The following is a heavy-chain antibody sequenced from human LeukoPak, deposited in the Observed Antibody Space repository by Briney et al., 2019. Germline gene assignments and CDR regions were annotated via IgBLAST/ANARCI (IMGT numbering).Heavy chain of an antibody. D-gene: IGHD1-26*01. CDR2: IIPILGIA. J-gene: IGHJ3*02. CDR1: GGTFSSYA. V-gene: IGHV1-69*04. CDR3: ARDFRWGSGSYLTDAFDI. Sequence: ASVKVSCKASGGTFSSYAISWVRQAPGQGLEWMGRIIPILGIANYAQKFQGRVTITADKSTSTAYMGLSSLRSEDTAVYYCARDFRWGSGSYLTDAFDIWGQGTMVTVSS.